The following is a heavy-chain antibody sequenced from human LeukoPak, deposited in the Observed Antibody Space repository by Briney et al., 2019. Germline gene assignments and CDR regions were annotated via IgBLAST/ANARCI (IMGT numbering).Heavy chain of an antibody. V-gene: IGHV4-39*02. J-gene: IGHJ4*02. CDR3: ARGFWSNYDILTGYYKGGLVDY. Sequence: SETLSLTCTVSGGSISSYYWSWIRQPPGKGLEWIATINYSGSTYYNPSLKSRVTISVDTSKNHFSLRLTSVTAADTAVYYCARGFWSNYDILTGYYKGGLVDYWGQGTLVTVPS. CDR2: INYSGST. D-gene: IGHD3-9*01. CDR1: GGSISSYY.